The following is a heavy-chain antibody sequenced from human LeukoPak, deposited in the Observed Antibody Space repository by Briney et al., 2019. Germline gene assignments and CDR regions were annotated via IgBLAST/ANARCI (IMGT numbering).Heavy chain of an antibody. Sequence: PGGSLRLSCAASGFTFSSYGMSWVRQAPGKGLEWVSAISGSGGSTYYADTVKGRFTISRDNAKNSLYLQMNSLRAEDTALYYCARGGDSSGYYYLYWGQGTLVTVSS. CDR3: ARGGDSSGYYYLY. J-gene: IGHJ4*02. D-gene: IGHD3-22*01. V-gene: IGHV3-23*01. CDR2: ISGSGGST. CDR1: GFTFSSYG.